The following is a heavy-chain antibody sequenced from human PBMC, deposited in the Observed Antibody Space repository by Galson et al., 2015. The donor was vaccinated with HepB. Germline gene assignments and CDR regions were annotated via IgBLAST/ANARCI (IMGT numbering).Heavy chain of an antibody. Sequence: SVKVSCKASGGTFSSYAISWVRQAPGQGLEWMGGIIPIFGIANYAQKFQGRVTITADKSTSTAYMELSSLRSEDTAVYYCARDRDTVTTPFDYWGQGTLVTVSS. D-gene: IGHD4-17*01. CDR1: GGTFSSYA. CDR3: ARDRDTVTTPFDY. CDR2: IIPIFGIA. V-gene: IGHV1-69*10. J-gene: IGHJ4*02.